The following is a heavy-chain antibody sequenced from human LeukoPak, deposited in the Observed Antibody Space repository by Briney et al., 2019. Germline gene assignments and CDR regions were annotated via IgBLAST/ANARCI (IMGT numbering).Heavy chain of an antibody. CDR1: GFAFSSYA. CDR3: AKSQRGYYPRRTYYYYMDV. CDR2: ISGSGDIT. D-gene: IGHD1-26*01. V-gene: IGHV3-23*01. Sequence: GGSLRLSCAASGFAFSSYAMSWVRQAPGKGLEWVSAISGSGDITYYADSVKGRPTISRDNSKKTLYLQMNSLRAEDTAVYYCAKSQRGYYPRRTYYYYMDVWGKGTTVTVSS. J-gene: IGHJ6*03.